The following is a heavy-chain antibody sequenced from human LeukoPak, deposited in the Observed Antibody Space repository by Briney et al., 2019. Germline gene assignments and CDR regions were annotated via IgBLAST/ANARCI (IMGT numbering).Heavy chain of an antibody. D-gene: IGHD2-15*01. V-gene: IGHV3-23*01. J-gene: IGHJ4*02. CDR3: AKDRQPVVVAATADY. CDR2: ISGSGGST. CDR1: GFTFSSYA. Sequence: GGSLRLSCAASGFTFSSYAMSWVRQAPGKGLEWVSAISGSGGSTYYADSVKGRFTISRDNSKNTLFLQINSLRSEDTAVYYCAKDRQPVVVAATADYWGQGTLVTVSS.